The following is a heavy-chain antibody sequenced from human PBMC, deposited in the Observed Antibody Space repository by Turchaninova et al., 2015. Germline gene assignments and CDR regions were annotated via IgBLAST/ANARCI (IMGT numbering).Heavy chain of an antibody. CDR3: AREPDTSGNYHDY. J-gene: IGHJ4*02. CDR2: INPNRGGT. V-gene: IGHV1-2*06. D-gene: IGHD3-22*01. Sequence: QVQLVQSGAVAQKPGASGKGACKASGYTFTSYHIPWVLQAPGQGLEWMGRINPNRGGTNYAQKFQGRVSVTRDTSISTAYMELSRLTSDDTAVYYCAREPDTSGNYHDYWGLGSLITVS. CDR1: GYTFTSYH.